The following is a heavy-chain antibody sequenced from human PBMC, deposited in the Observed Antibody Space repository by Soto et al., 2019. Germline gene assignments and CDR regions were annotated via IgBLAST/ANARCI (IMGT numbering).Heavy chain of an antibody. CDR3: ARVNRGAFDH. CDR1: GGSIHDYY. Sequence: QVQLQESGPGLVKPSQTLSLTCTVSGGSIHDYYWVWIRQPPGKGLEWIGSIFYTGSTDYNPSLKSRVTFSLAKSKNQFSLNLSSVTAADTAVYYCARVNRGAFDHWGQGALVTVSS. CDR2: IFYTGST. V-gene: IGHV4-59*01. J-gene: IGHJ4*02.